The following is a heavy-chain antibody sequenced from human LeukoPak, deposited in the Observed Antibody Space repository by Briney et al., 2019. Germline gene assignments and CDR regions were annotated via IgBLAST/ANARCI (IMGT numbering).Heavy chain of an antibody. CDR3: AKFGISGSPYWSPSDY. J-gene: IGHJ4*02. Sequence: GGSLRLSCAASGFTFNTNAMNWVRQAPGKGLEWVSGISGSGNNTYYTNSVKGRFTISRDNAKNTMYLQLNNLRAEDTAVYYCAKFGISGSPYWSPSDYWGQGVLVTVSP. CDR2: ISGSGNNT. V-gene: IGHV3-23*01. D-gene: IGHD3-10*01. CDR1: GFTFNTNA.